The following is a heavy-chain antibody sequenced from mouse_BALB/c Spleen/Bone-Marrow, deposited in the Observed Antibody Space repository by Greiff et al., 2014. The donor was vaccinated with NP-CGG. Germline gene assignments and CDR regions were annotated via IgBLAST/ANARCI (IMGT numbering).Heavy chain of an antibody. D-gene: IGHD1-2*01. V-gene: IGHV2-9*02. CDR2: IWAGGST. J-gene: IGHJ4*01. CDR3: ARGPFITTVHYYAMDY. CDR1: GFSLTSYG. Sequence: VQLVASGPGLVAPSQSLSITCTVSGFSLTSYGVHWVRQPPGKGLEWLGVIWAGGSTNYNSALMSGLSISKDNSKSQVFLKMNSLQTDDTAMYYCARGPFITTVHYYAMDYWGQGTSVTVSS.